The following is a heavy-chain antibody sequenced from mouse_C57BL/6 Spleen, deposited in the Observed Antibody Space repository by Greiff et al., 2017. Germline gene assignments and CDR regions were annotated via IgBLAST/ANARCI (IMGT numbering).Heavy chain of an antibody. Sequence: QVQLQQFGAELVRPGASVTLSCKASGYTFTDYEMHWVKQTPVHGLEWIGAIDPETGGTAYNQKFKGKAILTADKSSSTAYMELRSLTSEDSAVYYCTRVYDGYYERYFDVWGTGTTVTVSS. CDR2: IDPETGGT. D-gene: IGHD2-3*01. V-gene: IGHV1-15*01. J-gene: IGHJ1*03. CDR3: TRVYDGYYERYFDV. CDR1: GYTFTDYE.